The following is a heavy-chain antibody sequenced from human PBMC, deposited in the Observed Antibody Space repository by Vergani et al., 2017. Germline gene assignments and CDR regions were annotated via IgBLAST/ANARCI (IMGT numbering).Heavy chain of an antibody. Sequence: QVQLVQSGAEVKKPGASVKVSCKASGYTFTNYGISWVRQAPGQGLEWMGWITASNGYTKYAQKLQGRVTMTTDTSTSTVYMELRSLSSDDTAVYYCTRGWYYDSIAYWAYWGQGTLVTVSS. J-gene: IGHJ4*02. CDR1: GYTFTNYG. D-gene: IGHD3-22*01. CDR2: ITASNGYT. V-gene: IGHV1-18*01. CDR3: TRGWYYDSIAYWAY.